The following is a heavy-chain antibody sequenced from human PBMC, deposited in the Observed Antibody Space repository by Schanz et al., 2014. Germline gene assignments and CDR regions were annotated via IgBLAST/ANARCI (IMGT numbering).Heavy chain of an antibody. CDR1: GFTFSSYA. V-gene: IGHV3-23*01. D-gene: IGHD3-9*01. J-gene: IGHJ4*02. Sequence: EVQLLESGGALVQPGGSLRLSCEASGFTFSSYAMSWVRQAPGKGLEWVSALSGSGGSTYYADSVKGRFTISRDNSKSTLYLQMNSLRAEDTAVYYCAKQIHYDILTVTTNWGQGTLVAVSS. CDR2: LSGSGGST. CDR3: AKQIHYDILTVTTN.